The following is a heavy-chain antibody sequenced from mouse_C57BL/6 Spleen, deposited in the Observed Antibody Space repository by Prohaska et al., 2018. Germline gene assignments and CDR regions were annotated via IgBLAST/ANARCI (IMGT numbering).Heavy chain of an antibody. J-gene: IGHJ4*01. V-gene: IGHV1-26*01. CDR3: ARRDFLYYYGSSYNYAMDY. CDR2: INPNNGGT. Sequence: HGKSLEWIGDINPNNGGTSYNQKFKGKATLTVDKSSSTAYMELRSLTSEDSAVYYCARRDFLYYYGSSYNYAMDYWGQGTSVTVSS. D-gene: IGHD1-1*01.